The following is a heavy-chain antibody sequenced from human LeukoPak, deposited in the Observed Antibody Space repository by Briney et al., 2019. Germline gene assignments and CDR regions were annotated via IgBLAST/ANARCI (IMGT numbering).Heavy chain of an antibody. CDR3: AKDNPSDAGSYGGDY. CDR1: GFTFSSYG. J-gene: IGHJ4*02. D-gene: IGHD1-26*01. Sequence: GGSLRLSCAASGFTFSSYGMHWVRQAPGKGLEWAAFIRYDGSNKYYADSVKGRFTISRDNSKNTLYLQMNSLRAEDTAVYYCAKDNPSDAGSYGGDYWGQGTLVTVSS. V-gene: IGHV3-30*02. CDR2: IRYDGSNK.